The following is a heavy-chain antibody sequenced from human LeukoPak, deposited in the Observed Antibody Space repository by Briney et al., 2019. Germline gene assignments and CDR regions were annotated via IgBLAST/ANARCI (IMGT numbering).Heavy chain of an antibody. CDR2: ISSSRSYI. D-gene: IGHD2-21*02. J-gene: IGHJ4*02. CDR3: AREFYCGGDCYSGTY. V-gene: IGHV3-21*01. CDR1: GFTFSSYS. Sequence: GSLRLSCAASGFTFSSYSMNWVRQAPGKGLEWVSSISSSRSYIYYADSVKGRFTISRDNAKNSLYLQMNSLRAEDTAVYYCAREFYCGGDCYSGTYWGQGTLVTVSS.